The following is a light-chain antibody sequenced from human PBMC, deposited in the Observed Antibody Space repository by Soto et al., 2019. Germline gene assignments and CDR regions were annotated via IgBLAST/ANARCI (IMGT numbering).Light chain of an antibody. CDR1: SSNIGSGYD. J-gene: IGLJ2*01. CDR3: QSYDSSLGGSV. Sequence: QSVLTQPPSVSGSPGQRVTISCTGSSSNIGSGYDVHWYQQPPGTAPKLLIYGNSNRPSGVPDPFSGSKSGTSASLAITGLQAEDEADYYCQSYDSSLGGSVFGGGTKLTVL. CDR2: GNS. V-gene: IGLV1-40*01.